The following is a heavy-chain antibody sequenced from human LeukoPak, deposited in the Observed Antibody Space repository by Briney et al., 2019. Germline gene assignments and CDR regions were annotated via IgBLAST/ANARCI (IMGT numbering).Heavy chain of an antibody. Sequence: ASVKVSCKASGYPFSAHFLNWVRQAPGQGLEWMGNIDTTTGNPRYAQDFTGRFVFSLDTSVSTAYLQITSLKADDTAAYYCVRGTPAPGMDYWGQGTQVTVSS. CDR3: VRGTPAPGMDY. CDR2: IDTTTGNP. CDR1: GYPFSAHF. V-gene: IGHV7-4-1*02. D-gene: IGHD3-10*01. J-gene: IGHJ4*02.